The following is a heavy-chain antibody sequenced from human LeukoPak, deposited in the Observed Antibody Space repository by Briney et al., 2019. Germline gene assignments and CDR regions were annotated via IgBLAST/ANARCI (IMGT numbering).Heavy chain of an antibody. Sequence: GGSLRLSCAASGFTFSSYSMNWVRQAPGKGLEWVSYISSSSSTIYYADSVKGRFTISRDNAKNSLYLQMNSLRAEDTAVYYCARDLSVQLERRAFDIWGQGTMVTVSS. D-gene: IGHD1-1*01. V-gene: IGHV3-48*04. J-gene: IGHJ3*02. CDR2: ISSSSSTI. CDR1: GFTFSSYS. CDR3: ARDLSVQLERRAFDI.